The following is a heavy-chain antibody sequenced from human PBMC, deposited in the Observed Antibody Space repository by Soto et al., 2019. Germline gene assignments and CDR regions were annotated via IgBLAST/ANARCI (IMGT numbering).Heavy chain of an antibody. V-gene: IGHV4-59*12. CDR3: ARVPDR. D-gene: IGHD2-2*01. J-gene: IGHJ5*02. CDR2: IYHSGST. Sequence: SETLFLTCTVSGGSISSYYWSWIRQPPGKGLEWIGYIYHSGSTYYNPSLKSRVTISVDRSKNQFSLKLSSVTAADTAVHYCARVPDRWGQGTLVTVSS. CDR1: GGSISSYY.